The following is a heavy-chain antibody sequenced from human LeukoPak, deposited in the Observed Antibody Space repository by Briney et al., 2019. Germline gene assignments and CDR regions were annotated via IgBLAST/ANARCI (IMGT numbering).Heavy chain of an antibody. Sequence: GGSLRLSCAASGFTFSSYWMSWVRQAPGKGLEWVANIKQDGSEKYYVDSVKGRFTISRDNAKNSLYLQMNSLRAEDTAVYYCARGQLELLSDYYYYMDIWGKGTTVTVSS. CDR3: ARGQLELLSDYYYYMDI. J-gene: IGHJ6*03. D-gene: IGHD1-1*01. CDR2: IKQDGSEK. V-gene: IGHV3-7*01. CDR1: GFTFSSYW.